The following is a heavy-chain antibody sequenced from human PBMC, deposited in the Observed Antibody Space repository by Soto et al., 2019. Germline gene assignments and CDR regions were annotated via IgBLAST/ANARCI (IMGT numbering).Heavy chain of an antibody. J-gene: IGHJ3*02. V-gene: IGHV4-59*01. CDR3: ARGVLEGIWFAFDI. D-gene: IGHD1-1*01. CDR1: GGSISSYY. Sequence: SETLSLTCTVSGGSISSYYWSWIRQPPGKGLEWIGYIYYSGSTNYNPSLKRRVTISVDTSKNQFSLKLSSVTAADTAVYYCARGVLEGIWFAFDIWGQGTMVTVSS. CDR2: IYYSGST.